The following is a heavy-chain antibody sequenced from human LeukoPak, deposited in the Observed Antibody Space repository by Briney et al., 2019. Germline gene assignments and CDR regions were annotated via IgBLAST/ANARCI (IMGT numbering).Heavy chain of an antibody. J-gene: IGHJ4*02. CDR1: GYTFTSYA. Sequence: ASVKVSCKASGYTFTSYAMHWVRQAPGQRLEWMGWINAGNGNTKYSQKFQGRVTITRDTSASTAYMELSSLRSEDTAMYYCARDSVPYDSSGYGTPGYYFDYWGQGTLVTVSS. V-gene: IGHV1-3*01. D-gene: IGHD3-22*01. CDR2: INAGNGNT. CDR3: ARDSVPYDSSGYGTPGYYFDY.